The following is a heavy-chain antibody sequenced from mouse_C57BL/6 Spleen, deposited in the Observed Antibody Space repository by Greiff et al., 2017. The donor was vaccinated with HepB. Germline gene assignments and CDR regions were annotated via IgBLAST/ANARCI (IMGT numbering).Heavy chain of an antibody. CDR3: ARSHDYLFAY. Sequence: EVMLVESGGGLVKPGGSLKLSCAASGFTFSSYAMSWVRQTPEKRLEWVATISDGGSYTYYPDNVKGRFTISRDNAKNNLYLQMSHLKSEDTAMYYCARSHDYLFAYWGQGTLVTVSA. J-gene: IGHJ3*01. D-gene: IGHD2-4*01. CDR2: ISDGGSYT. V-gene: IGHV5-4*03. CDR1: GFTFSSYA.